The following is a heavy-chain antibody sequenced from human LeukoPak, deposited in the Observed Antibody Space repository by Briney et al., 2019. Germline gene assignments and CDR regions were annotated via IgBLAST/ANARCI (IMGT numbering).Heavy chain of an antibody. D-gene: IGHD2-2*01. CDR3: AKDAPVNIVVVPAANS. CDR2: ISGSGGST. J-gene: IGHJ4*02. Sequence: GGTLRLSCAASGFTFSSYAMSWVRQAPGKGLEWVSAISGSGGSTYNADSVKGRFTISRDKSKNSPHLQMNSLRAEDTAVYYCAKDAPVNIVVVPAANSWGQGTLVTVSS. V-gene: IGHV3-23*01. CDR1: GFTFSSYA.